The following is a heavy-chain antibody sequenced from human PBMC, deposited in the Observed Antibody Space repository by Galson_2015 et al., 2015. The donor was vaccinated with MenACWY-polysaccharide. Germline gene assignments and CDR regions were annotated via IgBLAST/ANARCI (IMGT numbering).Heavy chain of an antibody. CDR2: INPSGGST. D-gene: IGHD7-27*01. J-gene: IGHJ6*02. V-gene: IGHV1-46*01. CDR3: ARDARLGIGGGYYYGMDV. Sequence: SVKVSCKASGYTFTSYYMHWVRQAPGQGLEWMGIINPSGGSTSYAQKFQGRVTMTRDTSTSTVYMELSSLRSEDTAVYYCARDARLGIGGGYYYGMDVWGQGTTVTVSS. CDR1: GYTFTSYY.